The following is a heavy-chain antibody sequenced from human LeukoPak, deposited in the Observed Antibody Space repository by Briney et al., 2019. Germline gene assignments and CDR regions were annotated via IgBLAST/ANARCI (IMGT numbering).Heavy chain of an antibody. J-gene: IGHJ4*02. CDR2: ISYDGNHK. CDR3: AKDLGVCLGSGGSYFDY. Sequence: PGGSLRLSCAASGFTFSTYGMHWVRQTPGKGLEWVAVISYDGNHKFYADSVKGRFAISRDNSKNTLYLQMNSLRAEDTAVYYCAKDLGVCLGSGGSYFDYWGQGTLVTVSS. D-gene: IGHD3-16*01. V-gene: IGHV3-30*18. CDR1: GFTFSTYG.